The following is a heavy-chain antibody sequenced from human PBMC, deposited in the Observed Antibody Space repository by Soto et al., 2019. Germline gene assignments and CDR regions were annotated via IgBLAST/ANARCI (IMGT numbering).Heavy chain of an antibody. Sequence: TGGSLRLSCAASGFTFSSYGMHWVRQAPGKGLEWVAVISYDGSNKYYADSVKGRFTISRDNSKNTLYLQMNSLRAEDTAVYYCAKDLRDIVVVVALDYWGQGTLVTVSS. D-gene: IGHD2-15*01. V-gene: IGHV3-30*18. CDR3: AKDLRDIVVVVALDY. CDR1: GFTFSSYG. J-gene: IGHJ4*02. CDR2: ISYDGSNK.